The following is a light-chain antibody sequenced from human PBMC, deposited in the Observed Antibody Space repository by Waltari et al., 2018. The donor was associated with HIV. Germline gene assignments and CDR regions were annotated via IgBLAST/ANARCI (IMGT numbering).Light chain of an antibody. Sequence: SYALTQPPSVSVSPGQTARITCSGDALPKKYAYWYQQKSGQAPVLVIYEDSKRPSGIPERFSGSSSGTMATLTISGAQVEDEADYYCYSTDSSGNHKVFGGGTKLTVL. V-gene: IGLV3-10*01. CDR3: YSTDSSGNHKV. CDR2: EDS. CDR1: ALPKKY. J-gene: IGLJ2*01.